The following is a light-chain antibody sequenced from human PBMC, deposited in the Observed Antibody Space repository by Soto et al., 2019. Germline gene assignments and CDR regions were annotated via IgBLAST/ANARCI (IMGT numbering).Light chain of an antibody. Sequence: DIQMTHSPSTLSASVGDRVTITCRASQTISSWLSWYQQKPGKAPNILIYAASSLQSGVPSRLSGSGSGTDFTLTISSLQPEDFATYYCQESFSTPWTFGQGTKVDIK. CDR2: AAS. J-gene: IGKJ1*01. CDR1: QTISSW. V-gene: IGKV1-39*01. CDR3: QESFSTPWT.